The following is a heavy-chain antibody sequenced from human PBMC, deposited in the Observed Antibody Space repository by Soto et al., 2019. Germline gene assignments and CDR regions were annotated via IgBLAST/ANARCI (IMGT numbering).Heavy chain of an antibody. V-gene: IGHV3-23*01. CDR2: ISGSGGST. CDR1: GFTFSSYA. Sequence: PGGSLRLSCAASGFTFSSYAMSWVRQAPGKGLEWVSAISGSGGSTYYADSVKGRFTISRDNSKNTLYLQMNSLRAEDTAVYYCAKALTSNYYGSGPYGMDVWGQGTTVTVSS. CDR3: AKALTSNYYGSGPYGMDV. D-gene: IGHD3-10*01. J-gene: IGHJ6*02.